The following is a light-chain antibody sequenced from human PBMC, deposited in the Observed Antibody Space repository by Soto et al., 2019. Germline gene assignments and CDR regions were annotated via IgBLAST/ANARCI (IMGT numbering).Light chain of an antibody. CDR1: QSVSSNY. CDR3: QQYAKSPFT. J-gene: IGKJ2*01. V-gene: IGKV3-20*01. Sequence: EIVLTQSPGTLPLSPGERATLSCRASQSVSSNYFVWYQQKPGQAPRLLIYGASSRATGIPARFSGSGSGTDFTLTISRLEPEDFAVYYCQQYAKSPFTFGQGTKLEIK. CDR2: GAS.